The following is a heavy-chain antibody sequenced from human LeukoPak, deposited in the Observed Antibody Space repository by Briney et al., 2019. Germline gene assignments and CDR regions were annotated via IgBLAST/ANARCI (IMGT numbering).Heavy chain of an antibody. CDR3: AREYWGVDY. J-gene: IGHJ4*02. V-gene: IGHV3-7*01. CDR1: GFTFTTYT. Sequence: PGGSQRLSCAASGFTFTTYTMTWVRQAPGKGPEWVANIKEDGGERNYVDSVEGRFAISRDNAKNSVYLTMNSLRVEDTAVYYCAREYWGVDYWGQGTLVTVSS. D-gene: IGHD2-8*02. CDR2: IKEDGGER.